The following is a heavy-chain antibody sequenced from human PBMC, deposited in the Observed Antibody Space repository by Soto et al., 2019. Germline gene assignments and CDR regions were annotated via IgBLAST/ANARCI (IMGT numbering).Heavy chain of an antibody. CDR1: GFTFSSYA. D-gene: IGHD4-17*01. V-gene: IGHV3-23*01. J-gene: IGHJ6*03. CDR3: AKVPVNDYGDYINFYYYYYMDV. CDR2: ISGSGGST. Sequence: GGSLRLSCAASGFTFSSYAMSWVRQAPGKGLEWVSAISGSGGSTYYADSVKGRFTISRDNSKNTLYLQMNSLRAEDTAVYYCAKVPVNDYGDYINFYYYYYMDVWGKGTTVTVSS.